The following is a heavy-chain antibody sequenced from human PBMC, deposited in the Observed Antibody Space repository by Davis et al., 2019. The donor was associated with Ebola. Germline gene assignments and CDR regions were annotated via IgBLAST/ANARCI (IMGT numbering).Heavy chain of an antibody. CDR2: ISAYNGNT. V-gene: IGHV1-18*01. D-gene: IGHD2-15*01. CDR3: ARGEFGSRGRDY. Sequence: ASVKVSCKASGYTFTSYGISWVRQAPGQGLEWMGWISAYNGNTNYAQKFQGRVTMTRDTSTSTVYMELSSLRSEDTAVYYCARGEFGSRGRDYWGQGTLVTVSS. CDR1: GYTFTSYG. J-gene: IGHJ4*02.